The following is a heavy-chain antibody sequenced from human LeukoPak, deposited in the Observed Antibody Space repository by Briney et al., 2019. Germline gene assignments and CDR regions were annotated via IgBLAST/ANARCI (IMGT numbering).Heavy chain of an antibody. D-gene: IGHD3-10*01. J-gene: IGHJ4*02. CDR2: ISSSGSTI. CDR1: GFTFSSYE. Sequence: PGGSLRLSCAASGFTFSSYEMNWVRQAPGKGLEWVSYISSSGSTIYYADSVKGRFTISRENAKNSLYLQMNSLRAEDTAVYYCARVTMVRGDRDYWGQGTLVTVSS. V-gene: IGHV3-48*03. CDR3: ARVTMVRGDRDY.